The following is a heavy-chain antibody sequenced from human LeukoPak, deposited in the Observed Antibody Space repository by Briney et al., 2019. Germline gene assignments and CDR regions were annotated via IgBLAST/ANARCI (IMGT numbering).Heavy chain of an antibody. J-gene: IGHJ5*02. CDR2: ISAYNGNT. CDR3: ARGNSPVLRFLEWLPHQDWFDP. V-gene: IGHV1-18*01. Sequence: GASVKVSFKASGYTFTSYGISWVRQPPGQGLEWMGWISAYNGNTNYAQKLQVRVTMTIDTSTSTAYMELRSLRSDDTAVYYCARGNSPVLRFLEWLPHQDWFDPWGQGTLVTVSS. D-gene: IGHD3-3*01. CDR1: GYTFTSYG.